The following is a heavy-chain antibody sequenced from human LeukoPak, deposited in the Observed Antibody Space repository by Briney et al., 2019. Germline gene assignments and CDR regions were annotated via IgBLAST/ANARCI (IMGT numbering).Heavy chain of an antibody. D-gene: IGHD6-13*01. CDR3: ARATYSSSWYRGAFDI. CDR1: GFTLSRNY. CDR2: IYSGGST. V-gene: IGHV3-53*01. J-gene: IGHJ3*02. Sequence: GGSLRLSCAASGFTLSRNYMSGGRQAPGKGVEWVSVIYSGGSTYYADSVKGRFTISRDNSKNTLYLQMNSLRAEDTAVYYCARATYSSSWYRGAFDIWGQGTMVTVSS.